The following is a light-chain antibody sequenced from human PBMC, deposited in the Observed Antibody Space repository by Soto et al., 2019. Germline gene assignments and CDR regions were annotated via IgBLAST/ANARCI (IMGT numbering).Light chain of an antibody. CDR1: QRISSF. CDR2: TAS. J-gene: IGKJ4*01. Sequence: DIQVTQSPSSLSASVGDRVTITCRAGQRISSFLSWYQQKPGQAPNLLIYTASTLRSGVPSRFSGSGSGTDFTLTISSLQPEDSATYYCQQTYRTPLTFGGGTKVEIK. V-gene: IGKV1-39*01. CDR3: QQTYRTPLT.